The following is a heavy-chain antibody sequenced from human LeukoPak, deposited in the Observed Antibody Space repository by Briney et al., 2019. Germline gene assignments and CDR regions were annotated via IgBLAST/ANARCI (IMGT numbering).Heavy chain of an antibody. CDR2: INTDGSST. V-gene: IGHV3-74*01. Sequence: GGSLRLSCAASGFTFSSHAMSWVRQAPGKGLVWVSRINTDGSSTSYADSVKGRFTISRDNAKNTLYLQMNSLRAEDTAVYYCASSRYFDYWGQGTLVTVSS. J-gene: IGHJ4*02. CDR1: GFTFSSHA. D-gene: IGHD2-2*01. CDR3: ASSRYFDY.